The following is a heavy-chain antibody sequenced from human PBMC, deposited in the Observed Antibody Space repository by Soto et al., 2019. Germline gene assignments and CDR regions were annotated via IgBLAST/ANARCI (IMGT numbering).Heavy chain of an antibody. J-gene: IGHJ4*02. Sequence: PGGSLRLSCAASGFSFSSYAMTWVRQAPGKGLEWVSAISGSGVSTYYADSMRGRFTISRDNSKSTLYLQMNSLRAEDTALYYCAKVWSSGWYTNYWGQGTLVTVSS. D-gene: IGHD6-19*01. V-gene: IGHV3-23*01. CDR3: AKVWSSGWYTNY. CDR2: ISGSGVST. CDR1: GFSFSSYA.